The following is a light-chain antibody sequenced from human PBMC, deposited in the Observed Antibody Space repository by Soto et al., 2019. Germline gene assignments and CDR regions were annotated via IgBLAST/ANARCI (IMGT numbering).Light chain of an antibody. CDR2: EVS. CDR1: SSDVGGYNY. V-gene: IGLV2-14*01. J-gene: IGLJ3*02. CDR3: NSYTKSSTLNWV. Sequence: QSVLTQPASVSGSPGQSITISCIGTSSDVGGYNYVSWYQQHPGKAPKLMIYEVSKRPSGVSNRFSGSKSGNTASLTISGLQAEDEADYYCNSYTKSSTLNWVFGGGTKLTVL.